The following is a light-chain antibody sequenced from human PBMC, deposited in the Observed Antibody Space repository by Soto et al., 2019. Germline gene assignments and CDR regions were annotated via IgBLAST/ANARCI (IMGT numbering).Light chain of an antibody. Sequence: EIMLTQSPATVSLSQGERATLSCRASQSVSSYLAWYQQKPGQAPRLLIYDAPNRATGIPARFSGSGSGTDFTLTISSLEPEDFAVYYCQQRSNWAKTFGQGTKVDI. CDR3: QQRSNWAKT. CDR2: DAP. J-gene: IGKJ1*01. V-gene: IGKV3-11*01. CDR1: QSVSSY.